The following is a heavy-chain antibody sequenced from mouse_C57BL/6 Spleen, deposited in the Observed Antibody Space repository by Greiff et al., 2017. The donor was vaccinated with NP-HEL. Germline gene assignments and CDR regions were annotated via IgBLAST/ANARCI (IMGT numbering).Heavy chain of an antibody. CDR3: TVYYDDLAWCAY. CDR2: IRLKSDNYAT. CDR1: GFTFSNYW. D-gene: IGHD2-13*01. V-gene: IGHV6-3*01. J-gene: IGHJ3*01. Sequence: EVQLQESGGGLVQPGGSMKLSCVASGFTFSNYWMNWVRQSPEKGLEWVAQIRLKSDNYATHSAESVKGRFTISRDDSKSSVYLQMNNLRAEDTGIYYCTVYYDDLAWCAYWGQGTLVTVSA.